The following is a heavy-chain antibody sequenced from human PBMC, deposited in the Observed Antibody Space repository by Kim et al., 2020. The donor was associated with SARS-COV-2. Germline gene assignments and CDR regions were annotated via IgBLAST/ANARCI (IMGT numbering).Heavy chain of an antibody. J-gene: IGHJ4*01. D-gene: IGHD2-2*01. CDR1: GFTFSSYG. V-gene: IGHV3-30*18. CDR3: AKKGEYQLLERAIDY. CDR2: ISYDGSNK. Sequence: GGSLRLSCAASGFTFSSYGMHWVRQAPGKGLEWVAVISYDGSNKYYADSVKGRFTISRDNSKNTLYLQMNSLRAEDTAVYYCAKKGEYQLLERAIDYWG.